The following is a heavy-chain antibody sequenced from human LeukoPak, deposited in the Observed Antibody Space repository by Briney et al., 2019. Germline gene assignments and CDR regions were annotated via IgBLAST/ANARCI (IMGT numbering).Heavy chain of an antibody. D-gene: IGHD1-26*01. J-gene: IGHJ4*02. CDR1: GESLSKYY. V-gene: IGHV4-34*01. Sequence: SETLSLTCAVYGESLSKYYWTWIRQSPGKGLEWIGEINHRGSTNLNPSLKSPVTLSVDTSKHQFSLKLTSVTAADAAVYYCASSVGSTDYWGQGTLVTVSS. CDR3: ASSVGSTDY. CDR2: INHRGST.